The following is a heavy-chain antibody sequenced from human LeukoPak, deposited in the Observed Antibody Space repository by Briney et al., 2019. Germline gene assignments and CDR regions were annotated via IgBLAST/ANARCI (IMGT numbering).Heavy chain of an antibody. V-gene: IGHV3-23*01. Sequence: LAGGSLRLSCAASGFTFSSYAMTWVRQAPGKGLEWVSTINDRGRSTYYADSVKGRFTISRDNSKNTLYLQMNSLRAEDTAVYYCAQGWYIDCWGQGTLVTVSS. CDR2: INDRGRST. CDR1: GFTFSSYA. CDR3: AQGWYIDC. J-gene: IGHJ4*02. D-gene: IGHD2-15*01.